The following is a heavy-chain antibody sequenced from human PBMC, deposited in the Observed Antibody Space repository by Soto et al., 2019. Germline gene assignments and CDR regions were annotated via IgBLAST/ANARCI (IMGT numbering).Heavy chain of an antibody. CDR2: IYYSGTT. D-gene: IGHD5-18*01. V-gene: IGHV4-59*01. CDR1: GGSLSNYY. CDR3: ARDRSALAPYYYAMDV. Sequence: SETLSLTCTVSGGSLSNYYWSWIRQPPGRGLEWIGNIYYSGTTNYKPSLRSPVTISIDTSKSQISLRLSSVTAADTAVYYCARDRSALAPYYYAMDVWGQGTTVTVSS. J-gene: IGHJ6*02.